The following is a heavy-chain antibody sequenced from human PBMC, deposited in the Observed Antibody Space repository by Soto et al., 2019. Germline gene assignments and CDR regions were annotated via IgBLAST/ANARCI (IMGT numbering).Heavy chain of an antibody. V-gene: IGHV3-21*01. Sequence: GGSLRLSCAASGFTFSLYSMIWVRQAPGKGLEWVASITSSSSYIYYEVSLKGRFTISRDNAKNSLFLQLDSLRAEDTAVYFCVRARSTDSRPDYWGQGTLVTVSS. CDR2: ITSSSSYI. J-gene: IGHJ4*02. CDR3: VRARSTDSRPDY. D-gene: IGHD3-22*01. CDR1: GFTFSLYS.